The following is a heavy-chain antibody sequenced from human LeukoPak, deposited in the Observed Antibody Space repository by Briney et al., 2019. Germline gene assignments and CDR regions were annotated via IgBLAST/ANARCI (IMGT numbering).Heavy chain of an antibody. J-gene: IGHJ3*02. CDR3: ARGARAVAGYDGDAFDI. CDR2: IWYDGSNK. CDR1: GFTFSSYG. V-gene: IGHV3-33*01. Sequence: GGSLRLSCVASGFTFSSYGMHWVRQAPGKGLEWVAVIWYDGSNKYYADSVKGRFTISRDNSKNTLYLQMNSLRAEDTAVYYCARGARAVAGYDGDAFDIWGQGTMVTVSS. D-gene: IGHD6-19*01.